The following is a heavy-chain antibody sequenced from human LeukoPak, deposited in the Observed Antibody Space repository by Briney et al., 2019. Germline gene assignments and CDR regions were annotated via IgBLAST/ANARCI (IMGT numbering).Heavy chain of an antibody. CDR1: GGSISFYY. CDR2: IYTSGST. V-gene: IGHV4-4*09. D-gene: IGHD4/OR15-4a*01. CDR3: ARHAGAYDYYMDV. Sequence: SETLSLTCTVSGGSISFYYWSWIRQPPGKGLEWIGYIYTSGSTNYNPSLKSRVTISVDTSKNQFSLKVSSVTAADTAVYYCARHAGAYDYYMDVWGKGTTVTVSS. J-gene: IGHJ6*03.